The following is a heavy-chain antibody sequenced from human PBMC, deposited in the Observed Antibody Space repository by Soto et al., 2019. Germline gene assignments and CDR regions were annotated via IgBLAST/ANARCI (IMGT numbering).Heavy chain of an antibody. Sequence: GESLKISCKASGYTFSNNWIGWVRQMPGKGLEWMAMIYPGDSDTRHSPPFQGQVTMSVDKSINTAYLHWSSLKASDTARYYCIKLPPGYTSAEGFEYWGQGTQVTVSS. J-gene: IGHJ4*02. CDR1: GYTFSNNW. V-gene: IGHV5-51*01. CDR3: IKLPPGYTSAEGFEY. D-gene: IGHD6-19*01. CDR2: IYPGDSDT.